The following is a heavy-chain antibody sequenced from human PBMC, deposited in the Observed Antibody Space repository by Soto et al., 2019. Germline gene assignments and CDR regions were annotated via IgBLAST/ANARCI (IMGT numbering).Heavy chain of an antibody. CDR3: AKALVPALAAKFGY. CDR2: VTASGGGT. CDR1: GFIFNNYA. Sequence: GGSLRLSCAASGFIFNNYAMTWVRQAPGKGLEWVSTVTASGGGTFYANSVKGRFTISRDNSRNTLHLQMSSLRVEDTALYYCAKALVPALAAKFGYWGQGTLVTVSS. J-gene: IGHJ4*02. D-gene: IGHD6-25*01. V-gene: IGHV3-23*01.